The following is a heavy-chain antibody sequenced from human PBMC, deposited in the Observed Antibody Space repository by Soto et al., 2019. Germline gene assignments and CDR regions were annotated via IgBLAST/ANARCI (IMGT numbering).Heavy chain of an antibody. CDR3: ARDYYDSSGTTTPYYYYGMDV. V-gene: IGHV4-61*01. CDR2: IYYSGST. J-gene: IGHJ6*02. CDR1: GGSVSSGSYY. Sequence: PSETLSLTCTVSGGSVSSGSYYWSWIRQPPGKGLEWIGYIYYSGSTNYNPSLKSRVTISVDTSKNQFSLKLSSVTAADTAVYYCARDYYDSSGTTTPYYYYGMDVWGQGTTVTVSS. D-gene: IGHD3-22*01.